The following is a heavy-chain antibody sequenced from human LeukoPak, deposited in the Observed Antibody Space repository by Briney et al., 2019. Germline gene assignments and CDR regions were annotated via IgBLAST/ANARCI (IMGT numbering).Heavy chain of an antibody. D-gene: IGHD2-2*01. CDR3: AKAVGIWPGLVVKSYFDY. CDR2: ISGSGGSK. Sequence: GGSLRLSCAASGFTFSSYAMSWVRQAPGKGVEWVSAISGSGGSKYYADSVKGRFTISRDNSKNPLYLQMNSLRAEDTAVYYCAKAVGIWPGLVVKSYFDYWGQGTLVTVSS. CDR1: GFTFSSYA. J-gene: IGHJ4*02. V-gene: IGHV3-23*01.